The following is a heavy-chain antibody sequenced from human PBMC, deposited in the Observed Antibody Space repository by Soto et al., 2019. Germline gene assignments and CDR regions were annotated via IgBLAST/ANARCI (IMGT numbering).Heavy chain of an antibody. D-gene: IGHD3-3*01. CDR2: INPSGGST. V-gene: IGHV1-46*03. Sequence: ASVKVSCKASGYTFTSYYMHWVRQAPGQGLEWMGIINPSGGSTSYAQKFQGRVTMTRDTSTSTVYMELSSLRSEDTAVYYCARALEFSPYYYFWSGYYTFDYWGQGTLVTVSS. CDR3: ARALEFSPYYYFWSGYYTFDY. J-gene: IGHJ4*02. CDR1: GYTFTSYY.